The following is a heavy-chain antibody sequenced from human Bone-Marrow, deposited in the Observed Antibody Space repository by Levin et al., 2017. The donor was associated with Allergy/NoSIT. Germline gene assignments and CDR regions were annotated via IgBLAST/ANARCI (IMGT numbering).Heavy chain of an antibody. V-gene: IGHV1-69*13. Sequence: SVKVSCKASGGSISTHAISWVRQAPGHGLEWMGGIILMFGSPNYAQKFQDRVSITADASTSTAYMEFSSLRSDDTAMYFCASADLSLARGLPSHYWGQGTLVTVSS. CDR1: GGSISTHA. CDR2: IILMFGSP. D-gene: IGHD3-10*01. CDR3: ASADLSLARGLPSHY. J-gene: IGHJ4*02.